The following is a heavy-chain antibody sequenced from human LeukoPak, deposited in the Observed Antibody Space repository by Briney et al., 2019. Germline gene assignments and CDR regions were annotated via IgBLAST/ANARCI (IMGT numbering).Heavy chain of an antibody. CDR2: INPNSGGT. Sequence: ASVKVSCKASGYTFTGYYMHWVRQAPGQGLEWMGWINPNSGGTNYAQKFQGGVTITRDTSISTAYMELSRLRSDDTAVYYCARILDTAMVTDYWGQGTLVTVSS. CDR1: GYTFTGYY. V-gene: IGHV1-2*02. D-gene: IGHD5-18*01. J-gene: IGHJ4*02. CDR3: ARILDTAMVTDY.